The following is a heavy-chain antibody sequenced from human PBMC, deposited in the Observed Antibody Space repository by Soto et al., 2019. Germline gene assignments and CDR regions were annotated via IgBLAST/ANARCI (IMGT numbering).Heavy chain of an antibody. V-gene: IGHV1-18*01. CDR2: ISAYNGNT. CDR3: ARTVGATTAVWFDP. D-gene: IGHD1-26*01. J-gene: IGHJ5*02. Sequence: ASVKVSCKASGYTFTSYGISGVRQAPGQGLEWMGWISAYNGNTNYAQKLQGRVTMTTDTSTSTAYMELRSLRSDDTAVYYCARTVGATTAVWFDPWGQGTLVTVSS. CDR1: GYTFTSYG.